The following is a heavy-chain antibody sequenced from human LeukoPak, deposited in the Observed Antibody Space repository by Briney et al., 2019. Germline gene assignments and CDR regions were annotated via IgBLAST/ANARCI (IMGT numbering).Heavy chain of an antibody. V-gene: IGHV1-46*01. CDR1: GYTFTSYY. Sequence: ASVKVSCKASGYTFTSYYMHWVRQAPGQGLEWMGIINPSGGSTSYAQKFQGRVTMTRDTSTSTVYMELSSLRSEDTAVYYCAKDLARSDCLGGSCYPFDDWGQGTLVTASS. CDR3: AKDLARSDCLGGSCYPFDD. J-gene: IGHJ4*02. CDR2: INPSGGST. D-gene: IGHD2-15*01.